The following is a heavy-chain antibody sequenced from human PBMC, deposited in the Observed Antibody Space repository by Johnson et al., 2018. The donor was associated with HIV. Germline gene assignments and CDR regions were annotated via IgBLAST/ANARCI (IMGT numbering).Heavy chain of an antibody. CDR3: AKDRFMFLENPVDGFDV. CDR2: ISYDGTDK. CDR1: GFTFSSYW. Sequence: QVQLVESGGGLVQPGGSLRLSCAASGFTFSSYWMSWVRQAPGKGLEWVALISYDGTDKFYADSVQGRFTISRDNSNSTLFLQMNSLRAEDTAMYYCAKDRFMFLENPVDGFDVWGEGTMVTLSS. V-gene: IGHV3-30*18. D-gene: IGHD3-3*01. J-gene: IGHJ3*01.